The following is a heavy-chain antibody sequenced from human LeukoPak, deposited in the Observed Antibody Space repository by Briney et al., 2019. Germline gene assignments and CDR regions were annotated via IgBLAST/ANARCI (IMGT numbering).Heavy chain of an antibody. J-gene: IGHJ5*02. CDR2: ISYSENT. D-gene: IGHD2-2*01. Sequence: SQTLSLTCTVSGGSITTYDYYWSWIRQPPGKGLEWLGFISYSENTIYSPSLKSRVTISVDTSKNQFSLKLSSVTAADTAVYYCARVVVVPAATEGGGWFDPWGQGTLVTVSS. CDR3: ARVVVVPAATEGGGWFDP. V-gene: IGHV4-30-4*08. CDR1: GGSITTYDYY.